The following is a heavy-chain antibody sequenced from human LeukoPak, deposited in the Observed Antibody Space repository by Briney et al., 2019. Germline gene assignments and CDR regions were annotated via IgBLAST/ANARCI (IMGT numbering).Heavy chain of an antibody. J-gene: IGHJ4*02. Sequence: GGSLRLSCAASGFTFSSYAMSWVRQAPGKGLEWVSAISGSGGSTYYADSVKGRFTISRDNSKNTLYLQMNSLRDEDTAVYYCATGGPDIVVVPAAIGGDYWGQGTLVTVSS. D-gene: IGHD2-2*01. CDR2: ISGSGGST. V-gene: IGHV3-23*01. CDR1: GFTFSSYA. CDR3: ATGGPDIVVVPAAIGGDY.